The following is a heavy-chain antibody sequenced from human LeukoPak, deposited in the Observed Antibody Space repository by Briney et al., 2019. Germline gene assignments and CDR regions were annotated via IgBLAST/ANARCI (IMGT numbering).Heavy chain of an antibody. J-gene: IGHJ6*02. Sequence: PGGSLRLSCAASGFTFSGYAMTWVRQAPGKGLEWVSAISGCGGSTYYADSVKGRFTISRDNSKNTLYLQMNSLRAEDTAVYYCAKAPPDGYYYYYGMDVWGQGTTVTVSS. CDR3: AKAPPDGYYYYYGMDV. CDR2: ISGCGGST. CDR1: GFTFSGYA. V-gene: IGHV3-23*01.